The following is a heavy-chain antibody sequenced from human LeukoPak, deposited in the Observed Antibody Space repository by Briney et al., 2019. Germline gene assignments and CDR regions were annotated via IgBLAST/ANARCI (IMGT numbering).Heavy chain of an antibody. J-gene: IGHJ4*02. CDR2: VKQDGSEK. V-gene: IGHV3-7*03. D-gene: IGHD4-17*01. CDR3: ARGQTTMTN. Sequence: GGSLRLSCAASGFTFSSYWMSWVRQAPGKGLEWVANVKQDGSEKSYVDSVKGRFTISRDNTKNSLYLQMNSLRAEDTAVYYCARGQTTMTNWGQGTLVTVSS. CDR1: GFTFSSYW.